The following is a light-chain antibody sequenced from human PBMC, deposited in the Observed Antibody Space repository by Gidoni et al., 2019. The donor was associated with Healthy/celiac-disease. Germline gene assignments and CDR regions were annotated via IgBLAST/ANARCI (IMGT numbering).Light chain of an antibody. CDR1: QSVLYSSNNTNY. J-gene: IGKJ4*01. CDR2: WAS. Sequence: DLVMTQSPDSLAVSLGERATINCKSSQSVLYSSNNTNYLAWYQQKPGQPPKLFIYWASTRESGVPDRFSGSGYGKDFTLTISSLQAEDVAVYYCQQYYSTPGAFGGETKVEIK. V-gene: IGKV4-1*01. CDR3: QQYYSTPGA.